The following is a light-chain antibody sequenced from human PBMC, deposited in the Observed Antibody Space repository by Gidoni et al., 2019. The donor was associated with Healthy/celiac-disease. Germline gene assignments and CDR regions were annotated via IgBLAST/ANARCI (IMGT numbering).Light chain of an antibody. CDR2: KAS. V-gene: IGKV1-5*03. CDR1: QSISSW. J-gene: IGKJ1*01. CDR3: QQYNSYSPWT. Sequence: DIQMTQSPSTLSASLGDRVTITCRASQSISSWLAWYQQKPGKAPKLLLYKASSLGSWVPSRCSGSGSGTEFTLTISSLQPDDFATYYCQQYNSYSPWTFGQGTKVEIK.